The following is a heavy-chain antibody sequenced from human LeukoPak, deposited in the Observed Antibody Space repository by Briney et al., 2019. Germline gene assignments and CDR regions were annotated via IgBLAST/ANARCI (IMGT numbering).Heavy chain of an antibody. V-gene: IGHV3-66*01. J-gene: IGHJ4*02. CDR2: IYSGGST. CDR3: ARDDRMVRGVIMVY. Sequence: PGRSLRLSCAASGFTVSSNYMSWVRQAPGKGLEWVSVIYSGGSTYYADSVKGRFTISRDNSKNTLYLQMNSLRAEDTAVYYCARDDRMVRGVIMVYWGQGTLVTVSS. CDR1: GFTVSSNY. D-gene: IGHD3-10*01.